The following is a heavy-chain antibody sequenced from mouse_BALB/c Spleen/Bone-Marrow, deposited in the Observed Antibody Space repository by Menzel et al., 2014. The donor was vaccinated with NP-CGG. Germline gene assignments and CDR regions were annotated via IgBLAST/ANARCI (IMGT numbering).Heavy chain of an antibody. CDR3: AGRVYYDYDGGAWFAY. Sequence: VQLQQSGAELVKPGASVKLSCKASGYTFTSYDINWVRQRSEQGLEWIGWIFPGDGSTKYNEKFKGKATLTTDKSSSTAYMQLSRLTSEDPAVYFCAGRVYYDYDGGAWFAYWGQGTLVTVSA. D-gene: IGHD2-4*01. CDR2: IFPGDGST. J-gene: IGHJ3*01. V-gene: IGHV1-85*01. CDR1: GYTFTSYD.